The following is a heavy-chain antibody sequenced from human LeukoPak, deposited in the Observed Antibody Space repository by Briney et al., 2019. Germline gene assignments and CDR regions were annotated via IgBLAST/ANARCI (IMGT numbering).Heavy chain of an antibody. V-gene: IGHV1-18*01. J-gene: IGHJ4*02. CDR1: GYTFTSYA. CDR3: AREPDYYDSSGYYDY. CDR2: ISVYNGHT. Sequence: AAVKVSCKGSGYTFTSYAITWVRQAPGQGLEWMGWISVYNGHTNYAQKLQASVTMTTDTSTSTAYMELRSLRSDDTAVYYCAREPDYYDSSGYYDYWGQGTLVTVSS. D-gene: IGHD3-22*01.